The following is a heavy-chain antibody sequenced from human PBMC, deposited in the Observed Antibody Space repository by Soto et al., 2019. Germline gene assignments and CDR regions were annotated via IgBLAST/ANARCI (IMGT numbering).Heavy chain of an antibody. CDR2: IWYDGSNK. CDR3: ARGELTYPYYFDY. D-gene: IGHD1-7*01. Sequence: ESGGGVVQPGRSLRLSCAASGFTFSSYGMHWVRQAPGKGLEWVAVIWYDGSNKYYADSVKGRFTISRDNSKNTLYLQMNSLRAEDTAVYYCARGELTYPYYFDYWGQGTLVTVSS. V-gene: IGHV3-33*01. CDR1: GFTFSSYG. J-gene: IGHJ4*02.